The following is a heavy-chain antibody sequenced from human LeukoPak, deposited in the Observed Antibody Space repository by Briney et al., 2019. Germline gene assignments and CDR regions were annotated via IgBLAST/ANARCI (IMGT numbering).Heavy chain of an antibody. D-gene: IGHD6-19*01. CDR3: AKKGSSGWYDYYGLEV. J-gene: IGHJ6*02. CDR1: GFTFSSYA. CDR2: INGGGDDT. V-gene: IGHV3-23*01. Sequence: PGGSLRLSCAASGFTFSSYAMSWVRQAPGKGPEWVSVINGGGDDTYYADSVKGRFTISRDNSKHTLYLQMTSLGVGDTAVYYCAKKGSSGWYDYYGLEVWGQGTTVTVSS.